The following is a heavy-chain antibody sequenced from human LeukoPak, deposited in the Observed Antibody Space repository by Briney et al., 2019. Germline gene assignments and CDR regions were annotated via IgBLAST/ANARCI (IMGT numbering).Heavy chain of an antibody. V-gene: IGHV4-31*03. D-gene: IGHD6-13*01. CDR1: GGSISSGGYY. J-gene: IGHJ4*02. Sequence: PSETLSLTCTVSGGSISSGGYYWSWIRQHPGKGLEWIGYIYYSGSTYYNPSLKSRVTISVDTSKNQFSLRLSSVTAADTAVYYCATCGGGIAAAGSLDYWGQGTLVTVSS. CDR2: IYYSGST. CDR3: ATCGGGIAAAGSLDY.